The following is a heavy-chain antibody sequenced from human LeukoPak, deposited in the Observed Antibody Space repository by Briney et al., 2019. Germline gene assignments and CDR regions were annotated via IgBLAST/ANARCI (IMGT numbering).Heavy chain of an antibody. J-gene: IGHJ4*02. CDR3: ARGYYYDSSGYYVGNGFDY. D-gene: IGHD3-22*01. CDR2: ICSGGST. CDR1: GFTVSSNC. V-gene: IGHV3-66*01. Sequence: GGSLRLSCAASGFTVSSNCVNWVRQAPGKGLKWVSVICSGGSTNYADSVKGRFTISRDNSKNTLYLQMNSLRAEDTAVYYCARGYYYDSSGYYVGNGFDYWGQGTLVTVSS.